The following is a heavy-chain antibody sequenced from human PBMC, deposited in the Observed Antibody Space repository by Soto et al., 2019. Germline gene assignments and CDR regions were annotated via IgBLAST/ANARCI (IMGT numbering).Heavy chain of an antibody. D-gene: IGHD3-22*01. Sequence: ASVKVSCKASGGTFSSYAISWVRQAPGQGLEWMGGIIPIFGTANYAQKFQGRVTITADESTSTAYMELSSLRSEDTAVYYCARVGNYYDSSGSWSDPWGQGTLVTVSS. CDR2: IIPIFGTA. CDR3: ARVGNYYDSSGSWSDP. CDR1: GGTFSSYA. J-gene: IGHJ5*02. V-gene: IGHV1-69*13.